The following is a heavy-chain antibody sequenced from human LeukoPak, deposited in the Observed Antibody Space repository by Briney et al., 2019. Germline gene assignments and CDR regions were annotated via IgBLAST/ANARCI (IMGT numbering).Heavy chain of an antibody. CDR3: AYDSSGPFDY. CDR1: GFTVSSNY. CDR2: TYSGGST. D-gene: IGHD3-22*01. Sequence: PGGSLRLSCAASGFTVSSNYMSWVRQAPGKGLEWVSVTYSGGSTYYADSVKGRFTISRDNSKNTLYLQMNSLRAEDTAVYYCAYDSSGPFDYWGQGTLVTVSS. V-gene: IGHV3-53*01. J-gene: IGHJ4*02.